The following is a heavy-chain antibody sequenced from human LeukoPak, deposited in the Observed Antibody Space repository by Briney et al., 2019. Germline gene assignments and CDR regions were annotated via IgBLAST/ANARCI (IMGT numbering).Heavy chain of an antibody. Sequence: GGSLRLSCAASGFTFGSYSMNWVRQAPGKGLEWVSSITSSSTYIYYADSVKGRFTISRDNAKNSLYLQMNSLRAEDTAVYYCARDSSIQSLDPWGQGTLVTVSS. CDR1: GFTFGSYS. J-gene: IGHJ5*02. D-gene: IGHD5-18*01. CDR2: ITSSSTYI. V-gene: IGHV3-21*01. CDR3: ARDSSIQSLDP.